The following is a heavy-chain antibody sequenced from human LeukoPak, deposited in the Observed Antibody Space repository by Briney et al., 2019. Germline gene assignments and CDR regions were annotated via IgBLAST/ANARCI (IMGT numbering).Heavy chain of an antibody. CDR3: ASGWFGELLSPYYYYGMDV. J-gene: IGHJ6*02. CDR1: GYSISSGYY. V-gene: IGHV4-38-2*02. CDR2: IYHSGST. D-gene: IGHD3-10*01. Sequence: SETLSLTCTVSGYSISSGYYWGWIRQPPGKGLEWIGSIYHSGSTYYNPSLKSRVTISVDTSKNQFSLKLSSVTAADTAVYYCASGWFGELLSPYYYYGMDVWGQGTTVTVSS.